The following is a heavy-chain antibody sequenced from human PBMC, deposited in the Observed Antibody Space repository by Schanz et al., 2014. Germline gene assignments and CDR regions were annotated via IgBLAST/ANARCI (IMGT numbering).Heavy chain of an antibody. D-gene: IGHD3-10*01. CDR2: ISDSGTYT. J-gene: IGHJ3*02. Sequence: EVQLVESGGGLVQPGGSLRLSCTASGFTFSSYSMNWVRQAPGKGLEWLSYISDSGTYTNYADSVRGRFTISRDNAENTLYLQMNSLRAEDTAVYYCAKGRFGELSAFDIWGQGTMVTVSS. CDR3: AKGRFGELSAFDI. V-gene: IGHV3-48*01. CDR1: GFTFSSYS.